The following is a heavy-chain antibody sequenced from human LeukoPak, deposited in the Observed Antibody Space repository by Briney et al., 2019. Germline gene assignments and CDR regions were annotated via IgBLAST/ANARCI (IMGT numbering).Heavy chain of an antibody. CDR3: AKDGRCSSTSCYLDY. J-gene: IGHJ4*02. CDR1: GFTFSSYA. Sequence: GGSLRLSCAASGFTFSSYAMSWVRQAPGKGLEWVSAISGSGGSTYYADSVKGRFTISRDNSKNTLYLQMNSLRAEDTAVYYCAKDGRCSSTSCYLDYWGQGTLVTVSS. CDR2: ISGSGGST. V-gene: IGHV3-23*01. D-gene: IGHD2-2*01.